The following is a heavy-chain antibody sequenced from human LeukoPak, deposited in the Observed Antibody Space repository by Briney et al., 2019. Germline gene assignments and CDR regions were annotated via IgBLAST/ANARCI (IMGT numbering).Heavy chain of an antibody. CDR3: AKDLIPLVAAAGTALY. V-gene: IGHV3-30*04. CDR2: ISYDGSNK. D-gene: IGHD6-13*01. J-gene: IGHJ4*02. CDR1: GFTFSSYA. Sequence: GGSLRLSCAASGFTFSSYAMHWVRQAPGKGLEWVAVISYDGSNKYYADSVKGRFTISRDNSKNTLYLQMNSLRAEDTAVYYCAKDLIPLVAAAGTALYWGQGTLVTVSS.